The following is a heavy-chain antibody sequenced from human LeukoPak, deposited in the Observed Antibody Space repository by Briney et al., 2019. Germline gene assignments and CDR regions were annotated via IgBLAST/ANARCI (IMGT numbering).Heavy chain of an antibody. J-gene: IGHJ4*02. CDR2: INHSGST. Sequence: PSETLSLTCAVYGGSFSGYYWSWIRQPPGKGLEWIGEINHSGSTNYNPSLKSRVTISVDTSKNQFSLKLSSVTAADTAVYYCARPRGWFTRYFDYWGQGTLVTVSS. CDR3: ARPRGWFTRYFDY. V-gene: IGHV4-34*01. CDR1: GGSFSGYY. D-gene: IGHD2-15*01.